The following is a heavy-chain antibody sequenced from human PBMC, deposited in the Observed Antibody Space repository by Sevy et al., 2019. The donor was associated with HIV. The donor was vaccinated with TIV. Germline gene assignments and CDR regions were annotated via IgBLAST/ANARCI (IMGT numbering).Heavy chain of an antibody. Sequence: ASVKVSCKVSGKTRTQLSMHWVRQAPGKGLEWMGSYDPEDDKRIYAQKFQGRVTMTEDTSTDTAYMELRILRSEDTAVYYCATTKDYYESSGSPFDYWGRGTLVTVSS. CDR3: ATTKDYYESSGSPFDY. CDR2: YDPEDDKR. CDR1: GKTRTQLS. V-gene: IGHV1-24*01. J-gene: IGHJ4*02. D-gene: IGHD3-22*01.